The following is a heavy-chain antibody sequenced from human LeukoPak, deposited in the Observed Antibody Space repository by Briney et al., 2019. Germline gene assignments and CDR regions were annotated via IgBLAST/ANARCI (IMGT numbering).Heavy chain of an antibody. CDR3: ASHQAAAGTVY. CDR2: IYHSGST. CDR1: GGSISSSNW. V-gene: IGHV4-4*02. D-gene: IGHD6-13*01. Sequence: LETLSLTCAVSGGSISSSNWWSWVRQPPGKGLEWIGEIYHSGSTNYNPSLKSRVTISVDKSKNQFSLKLSSVTAADTAVYYCASHQAAAGTVYWGQGTLVTVSS. J-gene: IGHJ4*02.